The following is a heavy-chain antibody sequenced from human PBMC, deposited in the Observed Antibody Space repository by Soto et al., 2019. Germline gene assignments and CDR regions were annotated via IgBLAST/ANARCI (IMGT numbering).Heavy chain of an antibody. V-gene: IGHV3-23*01. CDR2: ITGSSDYT. CDR3: AKEQTTGAHYALDY. CDR1: GFIFSSYA. D-gene: IGHD2-8*02. Sequence: GGSLRLSCEASGFIFSSYAMNWVRQAPGKGLQWVSSITGSSDYTSYIASVKGRFTISRDNSKNTLYLQMNSLRAEDTAVYFCAKEQTTGAHYALDYCSQGTLATVSS. J-gene: IGHJ4*02.